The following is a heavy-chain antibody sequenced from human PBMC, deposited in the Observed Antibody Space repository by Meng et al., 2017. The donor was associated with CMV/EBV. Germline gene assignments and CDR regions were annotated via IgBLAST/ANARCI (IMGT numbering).Heavy chain of an antibody. D-gene: IGHD2-2*01. CDR3: AREKGWEADTTSFAY. J-gene: IGHJ4*02. CDR2: ISYDARNK. CDR1: GFTFKSYA. Sequence: LKISCAASGFTFKSYAMQWVRRAPGKGLDWVALISYDARNKYYADSVKGRFTISRDNSKNTLYLQMNSLRAEDTAVYYFAREKGWEADTTSFAYWGPRTLVTVSS. V-gene: IGHV3-30*04.